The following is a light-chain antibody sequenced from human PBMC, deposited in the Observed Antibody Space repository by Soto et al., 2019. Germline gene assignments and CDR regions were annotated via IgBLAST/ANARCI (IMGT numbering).Light chain of an antibody. CDR2: DAS. CDR1: QDIENY. CDR3: QRGT. J-gene: IGKJ4*01. V-gene: IGKV1-33*01. Sequence: DIQLTQSPSSLSASVGDRVTITCQASQDIENYLNWYQKKPGKAPKLLIYDASKLQTGVSSRFSGSGSGTNFTFTISSLQPEDFGTYYCQRGTFGGGSKVEIK.